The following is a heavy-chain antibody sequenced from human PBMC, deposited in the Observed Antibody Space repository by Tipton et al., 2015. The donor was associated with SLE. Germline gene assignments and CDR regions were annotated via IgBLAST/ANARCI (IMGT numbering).Heavy chain of an antibody. J-gene: IGHJ6*03. CDR2: IYYSGST. Sequence: TLSLTCTVSGGSISSSSYYWGWIRQPPGKGLEWIGSIYYSGSTNYNPSLESRVTISVDTSKNQFSLQLTSVTAADTAIYYCARDRIVGPTQGYYHYYMDVWGKGTTVTVS. CDR3: ARDRIVGPTQGYYHYYMDV. V-gene: IGHV4-39*07. D-gene: IGHD1-26*01. CDR1: GGSISSSSYY.